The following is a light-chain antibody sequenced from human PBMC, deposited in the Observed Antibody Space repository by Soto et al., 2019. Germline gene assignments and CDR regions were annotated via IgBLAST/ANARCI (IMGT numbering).Light chain of an antibody. V-gene: IGKV3-20*01. CDR1: ESVSDSY. CDR3: QHYGTSAL. Sequence: EIVLTQSPGTLSLSPGERATLSCRASESVSDSYLAWYQQKPGQAPRLLIYASSRATGIPDRFSGSGSGTDFTLSISRLEPEDFAVYYCQHYGTSALVGPGTKVEIK. CDR2: AS. J-gene: IGKJ3*01.